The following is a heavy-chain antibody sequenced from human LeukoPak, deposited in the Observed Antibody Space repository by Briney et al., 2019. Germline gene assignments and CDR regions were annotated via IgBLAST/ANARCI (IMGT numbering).Heavy chain of an antibody. CDR3: ARRLVRGVSTYYFDY. Sequence: SETLSLTCTVSGGSISSYYWSWIRQPPGKGLEWIGYIYYSGSTIYNPSLKSRVTISVDTSKNQFSLKLTSVTAADTAVYYCARRLVRGVSTYYFDYWGQGTLVTVSS. J-gene: IGHJ4*02. CDR1: GGSISSYY. CDR2: IYYSGST. D-gene: IGHD3-10*01. V-gene: IGHV4-59*08.